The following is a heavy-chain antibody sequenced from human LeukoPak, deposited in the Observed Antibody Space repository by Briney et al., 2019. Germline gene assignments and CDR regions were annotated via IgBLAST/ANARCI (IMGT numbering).Heavy chain of an antibody. CDR1: GFTVSSNY. Sequence: GSLRLSCAASGFTVSSNYMSWVRQPPGKGLEWIGSIYYSGSTYYNPSLKSRVTISVDTSKNQFSLKLSSVTAADTAVYYCARNAQSWFDPWGQGTLVTVSS. J-gene: IGHJ5*02. CDR3: ARNAQSWFDP. D-gene: IGHD1-1*01. V-gene: IGHV4-39*01. CDR2: IYYSGST.